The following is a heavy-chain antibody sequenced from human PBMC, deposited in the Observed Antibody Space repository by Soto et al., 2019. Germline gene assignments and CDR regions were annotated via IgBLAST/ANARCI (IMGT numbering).Heavy chain of an antibody. V-gene: IGHV3-15*01. J-gene: IGHJ6*02. Sequence: EVQLVESGGGLVKPGGSLRLSCAASGFTFSNAWMSWVRQAPGKGLEWVGRIKSKTDGGTTDYAAPVKGRFTISRDDSKNTLYLQMNSLKTEDTAVYYCTTDHPSDLGMDVWGQGTTVTVSS. CDR2: IKSKTDGGTT. CDR1: GFTFSNAW. CDR3: TTDHPSDLGMDV.